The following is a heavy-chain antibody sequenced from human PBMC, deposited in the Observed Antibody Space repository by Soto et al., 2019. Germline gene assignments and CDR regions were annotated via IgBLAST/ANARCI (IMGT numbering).Heavy chain of an antibody. J-gene: IGHJ6*02. CDR1: GLSLSGYS. D-gene: IGHD5-18*01. Sequence: GGSRRLSCAASGLSLSGYSMHWVRQAPGKGLDWVAVIQHDASTIYYADSVKGRFTISRDNSKNTLYLQMNDLTAEDTALYYCVKVGWGFSFGNGLDDWGQGTTVTVSS. CDR2: IQHDASTI. V-gene: IGHV3-30-3*01. CDR3: VKVGWGFSFGNGLDD.